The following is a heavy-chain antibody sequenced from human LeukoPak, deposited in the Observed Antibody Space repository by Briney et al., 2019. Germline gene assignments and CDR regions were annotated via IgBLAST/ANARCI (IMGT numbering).Heavy chain of an antibody. Sequence: PGGSLRLSCAATGFTFNNYGMSWVRQAPGKGLEWVSSIGGSGFSSYYADSVKGRFTISRDNAKNSVYLQMNSLRVEDTAVYYRARTPRGGVTAIYWGQGTLVTVSS. CDR1: GFTFNNYG. D-gene: IGHD2-21*02. V-gene: IGHV3-21*01. CDR3: ARTPRGGVTAIY. CDR2: IGGSGFSS. J-gene: IGHJ4*02.